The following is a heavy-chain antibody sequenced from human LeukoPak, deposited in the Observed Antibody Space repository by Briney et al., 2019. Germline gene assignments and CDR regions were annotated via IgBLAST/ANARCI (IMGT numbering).Heavy chain of an antibody. V-gene: IGHV4-39*07. CDR1: GGSISTSNYY. CDR2: IFSGST. CDR3: AKSNGYGLVDI. J-gene: IGHJ3*02. D-gene: IGHD3-10*01. Sequence: SETLSLTCTVSGGSISTSNYYWGWVRQPPGKGLEWIGNIFSGSTYYSPSLRSRVTISLDTSRNQFSLKLNSVTAADTAVYYCAKSNGYGLVDIWGQGTMVTVSS.